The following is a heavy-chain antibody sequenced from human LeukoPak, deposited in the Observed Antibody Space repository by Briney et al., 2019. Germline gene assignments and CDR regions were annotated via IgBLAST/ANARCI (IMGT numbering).Heavy chain of an antibody. D-gene: IGHD2/OR15-2a*01. CDR1: GFTFSSYT. CDR2: ISSTSSYI. V-gene: IGHV3-21*01. Sequence: GGSLRLSCAASGFTFSSYTMNWVRQAPGKGLEWVSSISSTSSYIYYADSLKGRFTISRDNAKNSLYLLMNSLRVEDTAVYFCARDSTRFDPWGQGTLVTVSS. CDR3: ARDSTRFDP. J-gene: IGHJ5*02.